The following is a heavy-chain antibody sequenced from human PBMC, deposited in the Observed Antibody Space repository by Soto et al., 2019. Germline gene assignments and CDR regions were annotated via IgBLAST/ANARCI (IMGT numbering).Heavy chain of an antibody. Sequence: ASVRLYCKSSGYIISDYGIIWVRQAPGQGLEWMGWISAYNGNTDYAQKFQDRLTLATDTSTSTAYMELRSLRSDDTALYYCARPVTSPDHLDIWGQGTMVTVSS. CDR3: ARPVTSPDHLDI. D-gene: IGHD4-4*01. V-gene: IGHV1-18*01. CDR2: ISAYNGNT. CDR1: GYIISDYG. J-gene: IGHJ3*02.